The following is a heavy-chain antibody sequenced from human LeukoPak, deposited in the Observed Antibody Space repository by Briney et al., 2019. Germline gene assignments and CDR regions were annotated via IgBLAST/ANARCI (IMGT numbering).Heavy chain of an antibody. V-gene: IGHV6-1*01. Sequence: SQTLSLTCVISGDSVSSNSAAWNWIRQSPSRGLEWLGRTYYRSKWYNDYAVSVKSRITINADTSKNQFSLQLNSVTPEDTAVYYCARASACTNGVCQPGNWFDPWGQGTLVTVSS. CDR2: TYYRSKWYN. CDR3: ARASACTNGVCQPGNWFDP. J-gene: IGHJ5*02. D-gene: IGHD2-8*01. CDR1: GDSVSSNSAA.